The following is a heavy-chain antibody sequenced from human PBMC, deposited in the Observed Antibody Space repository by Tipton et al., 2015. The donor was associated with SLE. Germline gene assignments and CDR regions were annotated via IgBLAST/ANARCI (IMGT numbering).Heavy chain of an antibody. Sequence: TLSLTCTVSGASISSHQWSWIRQSPREGLEWIGYIYDRGTTNYNPSVKSRVTISEDTSKNQFSLTLSSVTAADTAVYHCTRDEYRYDTTGYHLLGHFDFWGQGTLVTVSS. CDR1: GASISSHQ. D-gene: IGHD3-22*01. CDR3: TRDEYRYDTTGYHLLGHFDF. V-gene: IGHV4-59*11. J-gene: IGHJ4*02. CDR2: IYDRGTT.